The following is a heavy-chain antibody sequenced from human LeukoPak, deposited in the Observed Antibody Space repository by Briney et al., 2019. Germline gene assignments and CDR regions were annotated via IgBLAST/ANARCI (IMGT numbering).Heavy chain of an antibody. Sequence: SETLSLTCTVSGASISPDYWSWIRQPPGKGLEWIGEINHSGSTNYNPSLKSRVTISVDTSKNQFSLKLSSVTAADTAVYYCARSPDQFYYDSSGLFDYWGQGTLVTVSS. V-gene: IGHV4-34*01. CDR2: INHSGST. CDR3: ARSPDQFYYDSSGLFDY. D-gene: IGHD3-22*01. J-gene: IGHJ4*02. CDR1: GASISPDY.